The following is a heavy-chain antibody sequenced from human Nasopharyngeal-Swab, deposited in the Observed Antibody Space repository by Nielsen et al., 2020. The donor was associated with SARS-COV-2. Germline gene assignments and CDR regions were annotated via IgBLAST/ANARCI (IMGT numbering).Heavy chain of an antibody. CDR3: ARAEYYYYYMDV. J-gene: IGHJ6*03. CDR1: GYTFTSYD. V-gene: IGHV1-8*01. CDR2: MNPNSGNT. Sequence: ASVKVSCKVSGYTFTSYDINWVRQATGQGLEWMGWMNPNSGNTGYAQKFQGRVTMTRNTSISTAYMELSSLRSEDTAVYYCARAEYYYYYMDVWGKGTTVTVSS.